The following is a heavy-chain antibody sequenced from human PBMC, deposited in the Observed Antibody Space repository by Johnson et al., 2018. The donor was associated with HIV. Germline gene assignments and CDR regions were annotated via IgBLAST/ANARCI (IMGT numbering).Heavy chain of an antibody. CDR3: TTGLPPDDYVNYDAFDI. J-gene: IGHJ3*02. V-gene: IGHV3-23*04. Sequence: VQLVESGGGVVQPGRSLRLSCAASGFTFSSYAMSCVRQAPGKGLEWVSAISGSGGSTYYADSVKGRFTISRDNSKNTLYLQMNRLRAEDTAVYYCTTGLPPDDYVNYDAFDIWGQGTMVTVSS. CDR2: ISGSGGST. D-gene: IGHD3-16*01. CDR1: GFTFSSYA.